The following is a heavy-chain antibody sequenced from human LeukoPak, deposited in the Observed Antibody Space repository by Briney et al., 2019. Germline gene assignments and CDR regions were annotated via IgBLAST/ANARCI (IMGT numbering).Heavy chain of an antibody. CDR2: ISGSGYDT. J-gene: IGHJ4*02. CDR3: AKADRSSGWYAFDY. D-gene: IGHD6-19*01. Sequence: GGSLRLSCAASEFTFNNYAMSWVRQAPGKGLEWVSGISGSGYDTYYADSVKGRFTISRDNSKNTLYLQMNSLRAEDTAVYYCAKADRSSGWYAFDYWGQGTLVTVSS. V-gene: IGHV3-23*01. CDR1: EFTFNNYA.